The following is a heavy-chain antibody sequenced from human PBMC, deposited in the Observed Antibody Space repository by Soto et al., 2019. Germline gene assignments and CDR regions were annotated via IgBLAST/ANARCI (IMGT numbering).Heavy chain of an antibody. CDR2: INPNSGGT. V-gene: IGHV1-2*04. CDR1: GYTFTGYY. CDR3: ARNSYDILTGYYYYGMDV. D-gene: IGHD3-9*01. J-gene: IGHJ6*02. Sequence: ASVKVSCKASGYTFTGYYIHWVRQAPGQGLEWMGWINPNSGGTNYAQKFQGWVTMTRDTSISTAYMELSRLRSDDTAVYYCARNSYDILTGYYYYGMDVWGQGTTVTVSS.